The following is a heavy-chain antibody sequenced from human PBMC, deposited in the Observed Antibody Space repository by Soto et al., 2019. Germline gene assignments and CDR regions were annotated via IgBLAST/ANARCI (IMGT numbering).Heavy chain of an antibody. J-gene: IGHJ6*02. CDR3: ARHVPAAGYYYGMDV. D-gene: IGHD2-2*01. Sequence: QVQLVQSGAEVKKPGSSVKVSCKASGGTFSSYAIRWVRQAPGQGLEWMGGIIPIFGTADYAQKFQGRVTITADESMSTAYMELSSLRSEDTAVYYCARHVPAAGYYYGMDVWGQGTTVTVSS. V-gene: IGHV1-69*12. CDR1: GGTFSSYA. CDR2: IIPIFGTA.